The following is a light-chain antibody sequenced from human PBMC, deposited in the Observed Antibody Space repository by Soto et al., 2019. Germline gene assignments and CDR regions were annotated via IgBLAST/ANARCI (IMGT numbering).Light chain of an antibody. CDR2: RSN. CDR3: AAWDDSLSAGV. CDR1: ISNIGSNE. V-gene: IGLV1-47*01. Sequence: QSVLTQPPSASGTPGQRVTIPFSGGISNIGSNEVYWYQQLPGTAPKLLFYRSNQRPSGVPDRFSGSKSGTSASLAISGLQSEDEADYYCAAWDDSLSAGVFGGGTKLTVL. J-gene: IGLJ2*01.